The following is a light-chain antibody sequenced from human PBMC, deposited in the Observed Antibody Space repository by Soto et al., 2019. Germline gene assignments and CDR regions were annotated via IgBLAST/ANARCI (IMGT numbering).Light chain of an antibody. CDR2: YDS. V-gene: IGLV3-21*04. J-gene: IGLJ2*01. Sequence: YELTQPPSVSVAPGKTARITCGGNNIGSKSVHWYQQKPGQAPVLVIYYDSDRPSGIPERFSGSNSGNTATLTISRVEAGDEADYYCQVWDSSSDHVVFGGGTQLTVL. CDR3: QVWDSSSDHVV. CDR1: NIGSKS.